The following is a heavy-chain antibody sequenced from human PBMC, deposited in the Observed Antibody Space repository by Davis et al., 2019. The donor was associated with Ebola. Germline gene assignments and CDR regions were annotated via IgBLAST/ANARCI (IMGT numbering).Heavy chain of an antibody. CDR3: AKDRFAYYDFWSGYCDY. V-gene: IGHV3-21*04. D-gene: IGHD3-3*01. CDR2: ISSSGSYI. Sequence: GESLKISCAASGFTFSSYSMNWVRQAPGKGLEWVSSISSSGSYIYYADSVKGRFTISRDNSKNSLYLQMNSLRTEDTALYYCAKDRFAYYDFWSGYCDYWGQGTLVTVSS. CDR1: GFTFSSYS. J-gene: IGHJ4*02.